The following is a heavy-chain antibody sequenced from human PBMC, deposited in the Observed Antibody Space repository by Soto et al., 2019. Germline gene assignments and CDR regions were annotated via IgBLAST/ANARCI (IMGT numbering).Heavy chain of an antibody. CDR1: GGSISSYY. Sequence: QVQLQESGPGLVKPSETLSLTCTVSGGSISSYYWSWIRQPPGKGLEWIGYIYYSGSTNYNPSLKCLVTISVDTTKNQFSLKLSSVTAADPAVYYCARLTTMVRGVIITYHEYWGQGTLVTVSS. D-gene: IGHD3-10*01. CDR2: IYYSGST. V-gene: IGHV4-59*08. CDR3: ARLTTMVRGVIITYHEY. J-gene: IGHJ4*02.